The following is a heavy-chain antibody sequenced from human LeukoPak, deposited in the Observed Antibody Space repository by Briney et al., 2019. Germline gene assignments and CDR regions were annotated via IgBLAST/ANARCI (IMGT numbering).Heavy chain of an antibody. V-gene: IGHV4-61*02. J-gene: IGHJ5*02. CDR2: IDTSGTT. CDR3: ARDGSGLWFDP. CDR1: GGSINSGNYY. Sequence: SETLSLTCTVSGGSINSGNYYWGWIRQPAGKGPEWIGRIDTSGTTSYNPSLKSRVTISVDTSKNQFSLKLRSVTAADTAVYYCARDGSGLWFDPWGQGTLVTVSS.